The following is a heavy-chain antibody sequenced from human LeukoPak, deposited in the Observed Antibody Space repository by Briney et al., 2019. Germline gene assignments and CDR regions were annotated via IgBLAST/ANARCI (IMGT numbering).Heavy chain of an antibody. J-gene: IGHJ5*02. V-gene: IGHV3-23*01. D-gene: IGHD2-15*01. CDR2: ISGSGGST. Sequence: GGSLRLSCAASGFTFSIYAMSWVRHAPGKGLEWVSAISGSGGSTYYAHSVKGRFTISRDNSKNTLYLQMNSLRAEDTAVYYCAKDPGVSGGYNWFDPWGQGTLVTVSS. CDR3: AKDPGVSGGYNWFDP. CDR1: GFTFSIYA.